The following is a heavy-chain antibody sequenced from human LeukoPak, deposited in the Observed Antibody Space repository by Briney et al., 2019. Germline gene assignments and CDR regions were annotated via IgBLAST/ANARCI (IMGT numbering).Heavy chain of an antibody. Sequence: PGGSLRLSCAASGFTFSNYPMNWVRQAPGKGLEWVSFISSGSNTIYYADSVKGRFTISRDNAENSLYLQMNSLRAEDTAVYYCARKVYGSGSYYPFDYWGQGTLVTVSS. CDR3: ARKVYGSGSYYPFDY. J-gene: IGHJ4*02. V-gene: IGHV3-48*04. CDR2: ISSGSNTI. CDR1: GFTFSNYP. D-gene: IGHD3-10*01.